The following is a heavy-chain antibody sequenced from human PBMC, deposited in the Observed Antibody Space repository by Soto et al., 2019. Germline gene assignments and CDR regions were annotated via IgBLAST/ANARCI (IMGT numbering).Heavy chain of an antibody. CDR3: ARFGSGYSDDAFDI. Sequence: SETLSLTCTVSGGSVSSGSYYWSWIRQPPGKGLEWIGYIYYSGSTNYNPSLKSRVTISVDTSKNQFSLKLSSVTAADTAVYYCARFGSGYSDDAFDIWGQGTMVTVSS. V-gene: IGHV4-61*01. CDR2: IYYSGST. J-gene: IGHJ3*02. CDR1: GGSVSSGSYY. D-gene: IGHD3-22*01.